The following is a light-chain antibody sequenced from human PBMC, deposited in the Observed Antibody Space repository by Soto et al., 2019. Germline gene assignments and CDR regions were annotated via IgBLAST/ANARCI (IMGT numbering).Light chain of an antibody. CDR2: DVS. Sequence: QSALTQPASVSGSPGQSITISCTGTSSEVGGYNHVSWYQQHPGKAPKLMIYDVSNRPSGVSNRFSGSKSGNTASLTISGLQADDDADDYYSSYTGSSTPLVFGGGTKVTVL. V-gene: IGLV2-14*01. CDR1: SSEVGGYNH. CDR3: SSYTGSSTPLV. J-gene: IGLJ3*02.